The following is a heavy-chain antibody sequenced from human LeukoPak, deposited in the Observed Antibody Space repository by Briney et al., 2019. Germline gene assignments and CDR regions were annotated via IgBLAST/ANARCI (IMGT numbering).Heavy chain of an antibody. Sequence: PGGSLRLSCAASGFTFSNYYMSWVRQAPGKGLEWVSYISGTGTTIYYADSVKGRFTISRDNAKNSLYLQMNSLRAEDTAVYYCARPSSGYSLDYWGQGTLVTVSA. CDR1: GFTFSNYY. D-gene: IGHD3-22*01. CDR2: ISGTGTTI. V-gene: IGHV3-11*01. CDR3: ARPSSGYSLDY. J-gene: IGHJ4*02.